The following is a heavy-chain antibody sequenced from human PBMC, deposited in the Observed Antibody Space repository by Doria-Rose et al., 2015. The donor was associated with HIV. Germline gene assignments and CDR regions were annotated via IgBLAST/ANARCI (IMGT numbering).Heavy chain of an antibody. V-gene: IGHV3-21*01. CDR2: ISSTSAYI. D-gene: IGHD3-10*01. CDR1: GFTFSSHR. CDR3: ATGVTLDY. Sequence: VQLVQSGGGLVRPGGSLRLSCATSGFTFSSHRINWVRQAPGKELEWVYSISSTSAYINYADSVSGRFTISRDNARNSLYLQMDSLRAEDTAIYYCATGVTLDYWGQGTLVTVSS. J-gene: IGHJ4*02.